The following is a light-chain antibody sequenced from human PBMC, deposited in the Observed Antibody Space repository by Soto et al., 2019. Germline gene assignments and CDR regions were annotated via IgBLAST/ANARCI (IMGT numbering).Light chain of an antibody. CDR1: QSISSW. Sequence: DIQMPQAPSTLSASVGDRVTITCRASQSISSWLAWYQQKPGKAPKLLIYDASSLESGVPSRFSGSGSGTEFTLTISSLQPDDFATYYCQQYNSYKGTFGQGTKV. CDR3: QQYNSYKGT. J-gene: IGKJ1*01. CDR2: DAS. V-gene: IGKV1-5*01.